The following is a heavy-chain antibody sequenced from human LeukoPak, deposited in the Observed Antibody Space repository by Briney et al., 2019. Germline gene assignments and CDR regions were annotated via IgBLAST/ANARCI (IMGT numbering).Heavy chain of an antibody. CDR1: GYTFTNYD. CDR2: MNPDSGNT. Sequence: ASVKVSCKASGYTFTNYDINWVRQATGQGLEWMGWMNPDSGNTGYAQKFQGRVTITKKTSISTAYMELSSLRPEDTALYYCARGPYCRSTSCPYYLDVWGKGTTVTVSS. D-gene: IGHD2-2*01. J-gene: IGHJ6*03. CDR3: ARGPYCRSTSCPYYLDV. V-gene: IGHV1-8*03.